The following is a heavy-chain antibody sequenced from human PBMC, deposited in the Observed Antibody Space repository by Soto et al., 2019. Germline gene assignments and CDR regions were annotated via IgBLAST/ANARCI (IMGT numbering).Heavy chain of an antibody. CDR3: ESAASTAVSRYFDS. CDR2: ISSTSRHT. Sequence: PGGSLRLSCAASGFIFSDYYMSWIRQAPGKGLEWISYISSTSRHTDYAHSVKGRFTISRDNANNSVDLQMNSLGAEDTAVYYCESAASTAVSRYFDSWGQGILVTVYS. D-gene: IGHD6-6*01. V-gene: IGHV3-11*06. CDR1: GFIFSDYY. J-gene: IGHJ4*02.